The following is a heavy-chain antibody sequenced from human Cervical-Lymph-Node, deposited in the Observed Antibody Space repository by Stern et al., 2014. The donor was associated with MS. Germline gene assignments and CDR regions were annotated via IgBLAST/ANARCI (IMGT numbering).Heavy chain of an antibody. CDR3: ARDIGRLGELPLDY. Sequence: VQLEESGGGVVQPGRSLRLSCAASGFTFSSYAMHWVRQAPGKGLEWVAVISYDGSNKYYADSVKGRFTISRDNSKNTLYLQMNSLRAEDTAVYYCARDIGRLGELPLDYWGQGTLVTVSS. CDR2: ISYDGSNK. J-gene: IGHJ4*02. CDR1: GFTFSSYA. V-gene: IGHV3-30*01. D-gene: IGHD3-16*01.